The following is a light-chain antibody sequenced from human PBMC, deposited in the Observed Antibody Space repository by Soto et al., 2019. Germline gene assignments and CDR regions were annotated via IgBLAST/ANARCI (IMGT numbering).Light chain of an antibody. CDR1: QSLLHCTGYNY. Sequence: VMTHSPLSLPVPPGEPASISFRSSQSLLHCTGYNYLDWYLQKPGQSPQLLIYLGSDRASGVPDRFSGSGSGTDFTLKISRVEAEDVGVYYCMQALQTPMYTFGQGTKLEIK. J-gene: IGKJ2*01. CDR2: LGS. V-gene: IGKV2-28*01. CDR3: MQALQTPMYT.